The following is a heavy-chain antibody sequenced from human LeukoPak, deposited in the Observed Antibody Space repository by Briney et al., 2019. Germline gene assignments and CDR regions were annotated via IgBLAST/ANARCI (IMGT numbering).Heavy chain of an antibody. CDR2: XXGSGGST. D-gene: IGHD1-20*01. V-gene: IGHV3-23*01. CDR3: AKDANWNDVGGVFDY. CDR1: GFTFSSYA. Sequence: GGSLRLSCAASGFTFSSYAMSWVRQAPGXGXXXXXXXXGSGGSTYXAXXXXXXFTISRDNSKNTLYLQMNSLRAEDTAVYYCAKDANWNDVGGVFDYWGQGTLVTVSS. J-gene: IGHJ4*02.